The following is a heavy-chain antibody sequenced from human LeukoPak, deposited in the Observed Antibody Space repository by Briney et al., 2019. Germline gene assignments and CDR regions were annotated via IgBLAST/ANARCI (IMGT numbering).Heavy chain of an antibody. D-gene: IGHD3-16*01. V-gene: IGHV3-23*01. CDR2: ISAAADNT. Sequence: GGSLRLSCAASGFRFSTYVMTWVREAPGKGLEWVSTISAAADNTYYADSVKGRFTVSRDNSKNALFLQMNSLGAEDTAVYYCAKELFVGNTGDSFDIWGQGTMVTVFS. CDR3: AKELFVGNTGDSFDI. J-gene: IGHJ3*02. CDR1: GFRFSTYV.